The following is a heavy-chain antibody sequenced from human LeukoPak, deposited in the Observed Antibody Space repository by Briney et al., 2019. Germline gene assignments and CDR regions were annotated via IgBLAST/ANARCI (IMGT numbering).Heavy chain of an antibody. J-gene: IGHJ5*02. CDR3: ARDLSPQLVIWFDP. CDR1: GYTFTGYY. D-gene: IGHD6-6*01. V-gene: IGHV1-2*02. Sequence: ASVKVSCKASGYTFTGYYMHWVRQAPGQGLEWMGWINPNSGGTNYAQKFQGRVTMTRDTSISTAYMELSRLRSDDTAVYYCARDLSPQLVIWFDPWGQGTLVTVSS. CDR2: INPNSGGT.